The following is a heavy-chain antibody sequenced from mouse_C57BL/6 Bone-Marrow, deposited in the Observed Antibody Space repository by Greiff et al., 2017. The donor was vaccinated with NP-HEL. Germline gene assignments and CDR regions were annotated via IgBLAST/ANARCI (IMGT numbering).Heavy chain of an antibody. V-gene: IGHV2-2*01. CDR2: IWSGGST. CDR3: ARLGRGFAY. D-gene: IGHD4-1*01. CDR1: GFSLTSYG. Sequence: VKLLESGPGLVQPSQSLSITCTVSGFSLTSYGVHWVRQSPGKGLEWLGVIWSGGSTDYNAAFISRLSISKDNSKSQVFFKMNSLQADDTAIYYCARLGRGFAYWGQGTLVTVSA. J-gene: IGHJ3*01.